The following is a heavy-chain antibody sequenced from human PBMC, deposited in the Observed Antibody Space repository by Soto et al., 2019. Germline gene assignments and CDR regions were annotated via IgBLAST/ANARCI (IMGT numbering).Heavy chain of an antibody. V-gene: IGHV4-39*01. Sequence: SETLSLTCSVSGYSVTSIDYYWAWIRQPPGKGLEWIGSMFYSGLTYYNPSLKSRVTLSVDTSKNQFSVRLNSVTAADTAVYYCAPLSVSLSGPYGIHVWGPGTTVTVSS. CDR3: APLSVSLSGPYGIHV. D-gene: IGHD2-15*01. J-gene: IGHJ6*02. CDR2: MFYSGLT. CDR1: GYSVTSIDYY.